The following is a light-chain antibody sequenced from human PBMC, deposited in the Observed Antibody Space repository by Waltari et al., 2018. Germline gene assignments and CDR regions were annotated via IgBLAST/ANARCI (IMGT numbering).Light chain of an antibody. V-gene: IGKV3-20*01. J-gene: IGKJ3*01. CDR1: QSVSSSY. Sequence: DIVLTQSPGTLSLSPGERATLSCRASQSVSSSYLAWYQQKPGQAPRLLIYGASSRATGIPDRFSGSGSGTDFTLTISRLEPEDFAVYYCQQYGSSPHAFGPGTKVDIE. CDR2: GAS. CDR3: QQYGSSPHA.